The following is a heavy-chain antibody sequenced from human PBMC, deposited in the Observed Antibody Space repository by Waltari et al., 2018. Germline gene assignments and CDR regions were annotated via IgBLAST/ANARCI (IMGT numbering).Heavy chain of an antibody. J-gene: IGHJ4*02. Sequence: QVQLVQSGAEVKKPGSSVKVSCKASGGTFSSYAISWVRQAPGQGLEGMGRNIPIFGTANYAQKFQGRVTITADKSTSAAYMELSSLRSEDTAVYYCARDSVVAGGGFDYWGQGTLVTVSS. CDR1: GGTFSSYA. D-gene: IGHD2-15*01. CDR3: ARDSVVAGGGFDY. CDR2: NIPIFGTA. V-gene: IGHV1-69*13.